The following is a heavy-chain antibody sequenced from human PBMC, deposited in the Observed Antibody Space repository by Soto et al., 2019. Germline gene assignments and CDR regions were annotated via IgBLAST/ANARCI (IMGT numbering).Heavy chain of an antibody. CDR2: IYYSGST. CDR3: ARVVARYCDY. Sequence: SETLSLTCTVSGGSISSYYWSWIRQPPGKGPEWIGYIYYSGSTNYNPSLKSRVTISVDTSKNQFSLKLSSVTAADTAVYYCARVVARYCDYWGQRTLVTVSS. D-gene: IGHD2-15*01. J-gene: IGHJ4*02. V-gene: IGHV4-59*01. CDR1: GGSISSYY.